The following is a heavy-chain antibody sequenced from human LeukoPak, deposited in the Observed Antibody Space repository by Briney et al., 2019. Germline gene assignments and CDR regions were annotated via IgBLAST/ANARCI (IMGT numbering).Heavy chain of an antibody. D-gene: IGHD4-11*01. V-gene: IGHV4-38-2*02. CDR2: IYHSGST. Sequence: PSETLSLTCTVSGYSISSGYYWGWIRQPPGKGLEWIGSIYHSGSTYYNPSLKSRVTISVDTSKNQFSLKLSSVTAADTAVYYRARGPSKVTSDYWGQGTLVTVSS. J-gene: IGHJ4*02. CDR1: GYSISSGYY. CDR3: ARGPSKVTSDY.